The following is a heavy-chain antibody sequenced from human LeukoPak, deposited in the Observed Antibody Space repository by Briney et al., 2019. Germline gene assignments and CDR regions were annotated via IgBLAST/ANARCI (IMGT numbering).Heavy chain of an antibody. J-gene: IGHJ4*02. V-gene: IGHV3-21*01. CDR2: ISSSSSYI. D-gene: IGHD6-13*01. Sequence: GGSLRLSCAASGFTLSSYSMNWVRQAPGKGLEWVSSISSSSSYIYYADSVKGRFTISRDNAKNSLYLQMNSLRAEDTAVYYCARDGGSWYPALGYWGQGTLVTVSS. CDR1: GFTLSSYS. CDR3: ARDGGSWYPALGY.